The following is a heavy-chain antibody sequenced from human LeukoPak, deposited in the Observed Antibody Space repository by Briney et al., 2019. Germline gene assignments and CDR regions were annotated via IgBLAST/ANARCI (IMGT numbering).Heavy chain of an antibody. Sequence: GGSLRLSCEASGFTFDDYAMHWVRQAPGKGLEWVSGISWNSAIIGYADSVKGRFTISRDNAKNSLYLQMNSLRAEDTALYYCAKDTRSVRHNYGLGSYYPYQYGMDVWGQGTTVTVSS. CDR3: AKDTRSVRHNYGLGSYYPYQYGMDV. D-gene: IGHD3-10*01. V-gene: IGHV3-9*01. J-gene: IGHJ6*02. CDR1: GFTFDDYA. CDR2: ISWNSAII.